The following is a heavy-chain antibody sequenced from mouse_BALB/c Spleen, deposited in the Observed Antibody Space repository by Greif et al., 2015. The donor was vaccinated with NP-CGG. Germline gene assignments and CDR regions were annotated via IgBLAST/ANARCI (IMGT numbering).Heavy chain of an antibody. J-gene: IGHJ4*01. Sequence: EVQRVESGGGLVQPGGSRKLSCAASGFTFSSFGMHWVRQAPEKGLEWVAYLSSGSSTIYYADTVKGRFTISRDNPKNTLFLQMTSLRSEDTAMYYCARKEPYAMDYWGQGTSVTVSS. CDR3: ARKEPYAMDY. CDR2: LSSGSSTI. CDR1: GFTFSSFG. V-gene: IGHV5-17*02.